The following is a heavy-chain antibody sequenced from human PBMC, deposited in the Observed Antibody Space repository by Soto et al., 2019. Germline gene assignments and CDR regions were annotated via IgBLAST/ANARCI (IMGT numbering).Heavy chain of an antibody. V-gene: IGHV3-48*02. CDR3: AREIAAAHFDY. Sequence: HPGGSLRLSCAASGFTFSAYNMNWVRQAPGKGLEWLSYISSDSSTKYYADSVKGRFSISRDNAKKSVYLHMNSLRDEDTAVYYCAREIAAAHFDYWGQGTLVTVS. D-gene: IGHD6-13*01. CDR1: GFTFSAYN. J-gene: IGHJ4*02. CDR2: ISSDSSTK.